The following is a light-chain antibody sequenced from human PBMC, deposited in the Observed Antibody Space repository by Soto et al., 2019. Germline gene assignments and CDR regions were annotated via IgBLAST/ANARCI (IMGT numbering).Light chain of an antibody. Sequence: QSVLTKPPSESGTPGQRVTISCSGSSSNIGNHTVNWYQVLPGTAPKLLIYSDNQRPSGVPDRFSGSKSGTSASLAISGLQSGDEADYYCATWAGSPVVFGGGTKLTVL. V-gene: IGLV1-44*01. CDR2: SDN. CDR3: ATWAGSPVV. CDR1: SSNIGNHT. J-gene: IGLJ2*01.